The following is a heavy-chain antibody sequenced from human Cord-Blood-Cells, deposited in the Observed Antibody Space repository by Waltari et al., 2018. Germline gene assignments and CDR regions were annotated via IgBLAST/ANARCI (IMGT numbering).Heavy chain of an antibody. CDR3: ARDRGGRFDY. Sequence: QVQLVQSGAEVKKPGSSVKTSCKAPGGTVSSYAIRWVRQAPGQGLEWMGRIIPILGIANYAQKFQGRVTITADKSTSTAYMELSSLRSEDTAVYYCARDRGGRFDYWGQGTLVTVSS. D-gene: IGHD3-10*01. J-gene: IGHJ4*02. CDR1: GGTVSSYA. CDR2: IIPILGIA. V-gene: IGHV1-69*09.